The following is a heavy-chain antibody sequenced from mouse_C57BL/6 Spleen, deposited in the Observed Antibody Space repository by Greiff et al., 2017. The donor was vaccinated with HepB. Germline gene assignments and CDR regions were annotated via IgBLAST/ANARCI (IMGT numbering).Heavy chain of an antibody. V-gene: IGHV1-50*01. CDR2: IDPSDSYT. CDR3: ARSGLDSSGSYYFDY. D-gene: IGHD3-2*02. Sequence: QVQLQQPGAELVKPGASVKLSCKASGYTFTSYWMQWVKQRPGQGLEWIGEIDPSDSYTNYNQKFKGKATLTVDTSSSTAYMQLSSLTSEDSAVYYCARSGLDSSGSYYFDYWGQGTTLTVSS. CDR1: GYTFTSYW. J-gene: IGHJ2*01.